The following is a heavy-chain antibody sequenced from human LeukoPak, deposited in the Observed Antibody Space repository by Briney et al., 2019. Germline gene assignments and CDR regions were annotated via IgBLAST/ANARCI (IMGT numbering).Heavy chain of an antibody. D-gene: IGHD1-1*01. V-gene: IGHV3-30-3*01. CDR1: GFTFSSYA. CDR2: ISYDGSNK. CDR3: ARDQGTGWFDP. J-gene: IGHJ5*02. Sequence: GGSLRLSCAASGFTFSSYAMHWVRQAPGKGLEWVAVISYDGSNKYYADSVKGRFTISRDNSKNTLYQQMNSLRAEDTAVYYCARDQGTGWFDPWGQGTLVTVSS.